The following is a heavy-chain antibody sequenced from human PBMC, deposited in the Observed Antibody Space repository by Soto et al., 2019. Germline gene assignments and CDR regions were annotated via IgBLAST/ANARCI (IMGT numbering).Heavy chain of an antibody. D-gene: IGHD6-13*01. CDR1: GGSISSSSYY. J-gene: IGHJ5*02. V-gene: IGHV4-39*01. CDR3: ARLREAAAGTSPGFDP. Sequence: SETLSLTCTVSGGSISSSSYYWGWIRRPPGKGLEWIGSIYYSGSTYYNPSLKSRVTISVDTSKNQFSLKLSSVTAADTAVYYCARLREAAAGTSPGFDPWGQGTLVTVSS. CDR2: IYYSGST.